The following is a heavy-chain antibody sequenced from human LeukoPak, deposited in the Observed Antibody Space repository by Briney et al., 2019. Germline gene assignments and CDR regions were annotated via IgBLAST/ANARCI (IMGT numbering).Heavy chain of an antibody. V-gene: IGHV3-21*01. CDR3: ARTPFEYCGGDCYSDRDV. Sequence: GGSLRLSCAASGFTFSSYSMNWVRQAPGKGLEWVSSISSSSSYIYYADSVKGRFTISRDNAKNSLYLQMNSLRAEDTAVYYCARTPFEYCGGDCYSDRDVWGKGTTVTVSS. CDR2: ISSSSSYI. CDR1: GFTFSSYS. D-gene: IGHD2-21*01. J-gene: IGHJ6*03.